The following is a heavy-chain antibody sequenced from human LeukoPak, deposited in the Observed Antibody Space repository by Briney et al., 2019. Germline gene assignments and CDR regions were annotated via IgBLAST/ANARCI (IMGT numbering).Heavy chain of an antibody. CDR2: IYSGGST. CDR1: GFTVSSNY. CDR3: ARAQQWPPGADY. D-gene: IGHD6-19*01. V-gene: IGHV3-66*01. Sequence: GGSLRLSCAASGFTVSSNYMSWVRQAPGKGLEWVSVIYSGGSTYYADSVKGRFTISRDNSKNTLYLQMNSLGAEDTAVYYCARAQQWPPGADYWGQGTLVTVSS. J-gene: IGHJ4*02.